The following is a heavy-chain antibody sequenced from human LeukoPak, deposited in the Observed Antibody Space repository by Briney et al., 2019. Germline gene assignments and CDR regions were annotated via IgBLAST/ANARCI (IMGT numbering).Heavy chain of an antibody. CDR1: GFTFSDYY. D-gene: IGHD1-26*01. CDR3: AGDHSPQHGGNYYDAFGI. CDR2: ISSDGSII. J-gene: IGHJ3*02. V-gene: IGHV3-11*04. Sequence: GGSLRLSCAASGFTFSDYYMSWIRQAPGKGLEWVSYISSDGSIIYYADSVKGRFTISRDNAKNSLYLQMNSLRAEDTAVYYCAGDHSPQHGGNYYDAFGIWGQGTMVTVSS.